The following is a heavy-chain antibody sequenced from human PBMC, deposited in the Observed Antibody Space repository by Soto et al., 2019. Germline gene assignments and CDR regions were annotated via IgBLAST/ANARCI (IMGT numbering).Heavy chain of an antibody. CDR1: GGSFSGYY. J-gene: IGHJ4*02. Sequence: QVQLQQWGAGLLKPSETLSLTCAVYGGSFSGYYWSWIRQPPGKGLEWIGERNHSGSTNYNPSLKSRVTISVGTSKNQFSLKLSSVTAADTAVYYCASSIVVVPAAMPTYYFDYWGQGTLVTVSS. CDR2: RNHSGST. V-gene: IGHV4-34*01. D-gene: IGHD2-2*01. CDR3: ASSIVVVPAAMPTYYFDY.